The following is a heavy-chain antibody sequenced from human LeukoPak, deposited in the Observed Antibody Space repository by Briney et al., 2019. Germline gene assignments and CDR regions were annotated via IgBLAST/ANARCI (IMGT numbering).Heavy chain of an antibody. CDR1: EFTFGDYS. CDR3: TSNPGYSYGSLDAFDI. CDR2: IRSKAYGGTT. J-gene: IGHJ3*02. D-gene: IGHD5-18*01. Sequence: PGGSLRLSCTASEFTFGDYSMSWFRRAPGKGLEWVGFIRSKAYGGTTEYAASVKGRFTISRDDSRGIAYLQMNSLETEDTAVYYSTSNPGYSYGSLDAFDIWGQGTMVTVSS. V-gene: IGHV3-49*03.